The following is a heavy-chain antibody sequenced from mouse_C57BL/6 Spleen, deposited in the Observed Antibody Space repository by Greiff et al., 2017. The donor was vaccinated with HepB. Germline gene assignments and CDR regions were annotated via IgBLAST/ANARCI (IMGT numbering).Heavy chain of an antibody. CDR1: GYTFTSYW. V-gene: IGHV1-50*01. J-gene: IGHJ2*01. CDR3: ARSEYGNLYFDY. CDR2: IDPSDSYT. D-gene: IGHD2-10*02. Sequence: QVQLQQSGAELVKPGASVKLSCKASGYTFTSYWMQWVKQRPGQGLEWIGEIDPSDSYTNYNQKFKGKATLTVDTSSSTAYMQLSSLTSEDSAVYYCARSEYGNLYFDYWGQGTTLTVSS.